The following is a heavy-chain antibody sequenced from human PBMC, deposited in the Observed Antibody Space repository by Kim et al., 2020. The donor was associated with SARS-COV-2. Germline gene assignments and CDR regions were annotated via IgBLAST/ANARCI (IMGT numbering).Heavy chain of an antibody. Sequence: GGSLRLSCAASGFTFSSYSMNWVRQAPGKGLEWVSSISSSSSYIYYADSVKGRFTISRDNAKNSLYLQMNSLRAEDTAVYYCARDAGYSSGWTWFDPWGQGTLVTVSS. CDR3: ARDAGYSSGWTWFDP. D-gene: IGHD6-19*01. CDR2: ISSSSSYI. CDR1: GFTFSSYS. J-gene: IGHJ5*02. V-gene: IGHV3-21*01.